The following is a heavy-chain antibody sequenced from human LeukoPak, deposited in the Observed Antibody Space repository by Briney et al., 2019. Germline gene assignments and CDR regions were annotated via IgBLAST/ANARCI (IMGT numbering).Heavy chain of an antibody. D-gene: IGHD3-9*01. CDR2: IYYSGST. CDR1: GGSVSSGSYY. J-gene: IGHJ3*02. V-gene: IGHV4-61*01. CDR3: ARIKSYYDILTGYQGNRDAFDI. Sequence: SETLSLTCTVSGGSVSSGSYYWSWIRQPPGKGLEWIGYIYYSGSTNYNPSLKSRVTISVDTSKNQFSLKLSSVTAADTAVYYCARIKSYYDILTGYQGNRDAFDIWGQGTMVTVSS.